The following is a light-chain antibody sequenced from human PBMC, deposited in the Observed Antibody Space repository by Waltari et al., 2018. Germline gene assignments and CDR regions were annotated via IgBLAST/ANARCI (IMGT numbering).Light chain of an antibody. V-gene: IGLV2-14*03. CDR2: EVT. CDR3: SSYTRTTTLYV. CDR1: SHYVGSYNY. Sequence: QSALTQPASVSVSPGQSITIPCPGTSHYVGSYNYVPLYPQHPGKAPKLLIFEVTARPSGVSNRYSGSKSGNTASLTISGLQAEDEADYYCSSYTRTTTLYVFGTGTKVTVL. J-gene: IGLJ1*01.